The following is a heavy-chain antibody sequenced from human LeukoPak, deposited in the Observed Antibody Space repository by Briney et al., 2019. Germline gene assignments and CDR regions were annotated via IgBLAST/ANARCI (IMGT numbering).Heavy chain of an antibody. D-gene: IGHD5-24*01. J-gene: IGHJ4*02. Sequence: SETLSLTCNVSGGSIRGYYWSWIRQPPGKGLEWIGYIYTSGSTNYNPSLKSRVTMSVDTSKNQFSLKLSSVTAADTAVYYCAREDDGGDGFDYWGQGTLVTVSS. CDR2: IYTSGST. CDR1: GGSIRGYY. CDR3: AREDDGGDGFDY. V-gene: IGHV4-4*08.